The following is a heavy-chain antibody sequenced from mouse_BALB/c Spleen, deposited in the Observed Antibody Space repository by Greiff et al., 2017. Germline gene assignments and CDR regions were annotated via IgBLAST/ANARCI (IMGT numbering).Heavy chain of an antibody. V-gene: IGHV5-4*02. Sequence: EVQVVESGGGLVKPGGSLKLSCAASGFTFSDYYMYWVRQTPEKRLEWVATISDGGSYTYYPDSVKGRFTISRDNAKNNLYLQMSSLKSEDTAMYYCARERDGYPFAYWGQGTLVTVSA. CDR2: ISDGGSYT. J-gene: IGHJ3*01. D-gene: IGHD2-3*01. CDR1: GFTFSDYY. CDR3: ARERDGYPFAY.